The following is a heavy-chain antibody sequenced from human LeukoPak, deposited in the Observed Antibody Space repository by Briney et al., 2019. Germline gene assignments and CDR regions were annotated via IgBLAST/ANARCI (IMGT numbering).Heavy chain of an antibody. J-gene: IGHJ4*02. CDR2: ISGSGAGT. Sequence: GGSLRLSCVASAFTFSTYAMSWVRQAPGMGLEWVSGISGSGAGTYYADSVRGRFTISRDNSKNTLYLQMNSLRAEDTAVYYCSNLYSSNYWGQGTLVTVSS. V-gene: IGHV3-23*01. CDR1: AFTFSTYA. D-gene: IGHD6-13*01. CDR3: SNLYSSNY.